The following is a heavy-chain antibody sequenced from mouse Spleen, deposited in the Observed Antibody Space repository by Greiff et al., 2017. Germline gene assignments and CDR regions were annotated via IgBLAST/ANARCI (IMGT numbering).Heavy chain of an antibody. CDR1: GYTFTSYW. J-gene: IGHJ2*01. D-gene: IGHD2-1*01. Sequence: VKLMESGAELVKPGASVKLSCKASGYTFTSYWMQWVKQRPGQGLEWIGEIDPSDSYTNYNQKFKGKATLTVDTSSSTAYMQLSSLTSEDSAVYYCARRDYGNDYWGQGTTLTVSS. CDR3: ARRDYGNDY. V-gene: IGHV1-50*01. CDR2: IDPSDSYT.